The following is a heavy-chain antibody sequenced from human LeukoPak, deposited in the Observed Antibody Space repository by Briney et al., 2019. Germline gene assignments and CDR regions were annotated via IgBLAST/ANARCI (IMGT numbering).Heavy chain of an antibody. CDR2: IIPIFGTA. J-gene: IGHJ4*02. CDR3: ARCRDILTGYCHFDY. Sequence: SVKVSCKASGGTFSSYAIRWVRQAPGQGLEWMGGIIPIFGTANYAQKFQGRVTITADESTSTAYMELSSLRSEDTAVYYCARCRDILTGYCHFDYWGQGTLVTVSS. CDR1: GGTFSSYA. D-gene: IGHD3-9*01. V-gene: IGHV1-69*01.